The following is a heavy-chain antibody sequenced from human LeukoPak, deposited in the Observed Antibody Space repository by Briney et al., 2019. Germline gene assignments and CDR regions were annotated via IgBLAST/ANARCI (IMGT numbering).Heavy chain of an antibody. D-gene: IGHD2-21*02. J-gene: IGHJ5*02. CDR1: GGIFSSYA. CDR2: IIPIFGTA. CDR3: ARTGGDYVNWFDP. Sequence: SVKVSCKASGGIFSSYAISWVRQAPGQGLEWMGGIIPIFGTANYAQKFQGRVTIATDESTSTAYMELSSLRSEDTAVYYCARTGGDYVNWFDPWGQGTLVTVSS. V-gene: IGHV1-69*05.